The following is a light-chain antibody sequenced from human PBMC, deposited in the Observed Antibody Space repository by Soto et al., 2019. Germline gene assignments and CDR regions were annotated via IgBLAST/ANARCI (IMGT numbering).Light chain of an antibody. V-gene: IGKV3-11*01. Sequence: EIVLTQSPATLSLSPGERATLSCRASQSVTTYLNWYQHKPGQAPRLLIYDASYRATGVPARFSGSGSGTDFTLTISSQEPEDCAVYYCQPRARWVTFGGGTPVDIK. CDR1: QSVTTY. J-gene: IGKJ4*01. CDR3: QPRARWVT. CDR2: DAS.